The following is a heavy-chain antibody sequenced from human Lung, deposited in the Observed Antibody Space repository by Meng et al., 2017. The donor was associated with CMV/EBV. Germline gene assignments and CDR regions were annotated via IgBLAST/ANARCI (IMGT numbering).Heavy chain of an antibody. V-gene: IGHV3-23*01. CDR2: ISGSGGST. CDR1: GFTFSSYA. D-gene: IGHD1-14*01. J-gene: IGHJ4*02. Sequence: ESLKISCAASGFTFSSYAMSWVRQAPGKGLEWVSAISGSGGSTYYADSVKGRFTIFRDNYKNTLYLQMNSLRAEDTDVYYCAGMTSDYWGQGTLVTFSS. CDR3: AGMTSDY.